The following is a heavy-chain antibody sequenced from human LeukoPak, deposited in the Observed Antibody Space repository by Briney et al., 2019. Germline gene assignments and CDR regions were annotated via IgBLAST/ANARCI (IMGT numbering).Heavy chain of an antibody. Sequence: SETLSLTCAVYGGSFSGYYWSWIRQPPGKGLEWIGEINHSGSTNYNPSLKSRVTISVDTSKNQFSLKLSSVTAADTAVYYCARVPPGGWFDPWGQGTLVTVSS. D-gene: IGHD3-16*01. CDR2: INHSGST. V-gene: IGHV4-34*01. CDR1: GGSFSGYY. J-gene: IGHJ5*02. CDR3: ARVPPGGWFDP.